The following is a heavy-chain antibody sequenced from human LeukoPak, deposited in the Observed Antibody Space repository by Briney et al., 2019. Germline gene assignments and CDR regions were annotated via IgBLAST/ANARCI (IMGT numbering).Heavy chain of an antibody. D-gene: IGHD3-16*01. J-gene: IGHJ6*04. V-gene: IGHV3-20*04. Sequence: GGSLRLSCAASGFTFDDYGMSWVRQAPGKGLEGGSGINWNGGRTVYADSVKGRSTISRDNAKNSLYLQMNSLKAEDTALYYCARDLASSDVWGKGTTVTVSS. CDR1: GFTFDDYG. CDR3: ARDLASSDV. CDR2: INWNGGRT.